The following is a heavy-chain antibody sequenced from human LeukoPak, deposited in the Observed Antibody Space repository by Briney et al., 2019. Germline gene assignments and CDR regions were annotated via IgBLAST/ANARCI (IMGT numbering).Heavy chain of an antibody. CDR2: ISTSGDTT. CDR1: GFTFSSYA. CDR3: TKVRAYDDSGNPYWHFDL. J-gene: IGHJ2*01. D-gene: IGHD3-10*01. Sequence: GGSLRLSCAASGFTFSSYAMSWVRQAPGKGLEWVSVISTSGDTTYYADSVKGRFTISRDNSKNTLYLQMNSLRAEDTAVYYCTKVRAYDDSGNPYWHFDLWGRGTLVTVSS. V-gene: IGHV3-23*01.